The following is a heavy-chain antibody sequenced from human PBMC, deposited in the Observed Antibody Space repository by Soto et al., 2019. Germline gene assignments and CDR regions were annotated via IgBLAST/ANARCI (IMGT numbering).Heavy chain of an antibody. CDR2: ISYDGSDK. V-gene: IGHV3-30*09. CDR1: GFTFSSYA. Sequence: GGSLRLSCAASGFTFSSYAMHWVRQAPGKGLEWVALISYDGSDKDYADSVKGRFAISRDNSRNTLFLQMNSLRAEDTAVYYCARDYYKFYDSSGYYRSPAYWGQGTLVTVSS. CDR3: ARDYYKFYDSSGYYRSPAY. J-gene: IGHJ4*02. D-gene: IGHD3-22*01.